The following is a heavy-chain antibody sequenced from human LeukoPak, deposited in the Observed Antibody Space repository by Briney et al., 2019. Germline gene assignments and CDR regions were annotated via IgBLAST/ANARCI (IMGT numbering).Heavy chain of an antibody. CDR3: ATPYGSSLSDYYYGMDV. J-gene: IGHJ6*04. V-gene: IGHV1-24*01. Sequence: ASVKVSCKVSGYTLTELSMHWVRQAPGKGLEWMGGFDPEDGETIYAQKFQGRVTMTEDTSTDTAYMEPSSLRSEDTAVYYCATPYGSSLSDYYYGMDVWGKGTTVTVSS. CDR1: GYTLTELS. CDR2: FDPEDGET. D-gene: IGHD3-10*01.